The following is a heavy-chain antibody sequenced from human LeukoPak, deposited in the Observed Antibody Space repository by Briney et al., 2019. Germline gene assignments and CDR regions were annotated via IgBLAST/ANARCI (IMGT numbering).Heavy chain of an antibody. CDR2: INPKSGGT. CDR1: GYTFTGYY. J-gene: IGHJ3*02. Sequence: GASVKVSCKASGYTFTGYYMHWVRQAPGQGLEWMGWINPKSGGTKYAQRFQDRVTMTRDTSISTAYMELSSLRSEDTAVYYCARDIVGATPRGVDAFDIWGQGTMVTVSS. D-gene: IGHD1-26*01. CDR3: ARDIVGATPRGVDAFDI. V-gene: IGHV1-2*02.